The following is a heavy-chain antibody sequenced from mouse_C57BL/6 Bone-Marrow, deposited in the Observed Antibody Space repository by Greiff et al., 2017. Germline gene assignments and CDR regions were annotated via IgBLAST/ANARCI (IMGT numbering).Heavy chain of an antibody. CDR3: ARGKSNFYWYFDV. J-gene: IGHJ1*03. CDR1: GYTFTSYW. CDR2: IDPSDSYT. D-gene: IGHD2-5*01. Sequence: QVQLQQPGAELVKPGASVELSCKASGYTFTSYWMQWVKQRPGQGLEWIGEIDPSDSYTNYNQKFKGKATLTVDTSSSTAYMQLSSLTSEDSAVYYCARGKSNFYWYFDVWGTGTTVTVSS. V-gene: IGHV1-50*01.